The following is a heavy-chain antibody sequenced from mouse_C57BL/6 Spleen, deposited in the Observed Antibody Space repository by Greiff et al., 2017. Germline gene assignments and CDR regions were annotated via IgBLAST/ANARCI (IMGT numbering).Heavy chain of an antibody. Sequence: VKQSCKASGYTFTSYWMHWVKQRPGQGLEWIGEIDPSDSYTNYNQKFKGKSTLTVDKSSSTAYMQLSSLTSEDSAVYYCARDYDADYWGQGTTLTVSS. CDR3: ARDYDADY. CDR2: IDPSDSYT. D-gene: IGHD2-4*01. J-gene: IGHJ2*01. CDR1: GYTFTSYW. V-gene: IGHV1-69*01.